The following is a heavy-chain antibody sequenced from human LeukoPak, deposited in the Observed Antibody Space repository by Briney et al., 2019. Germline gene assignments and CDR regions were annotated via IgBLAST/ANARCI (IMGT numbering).Heavy chain of an antibody. V-gene: IGHV4-4*07. CDR3: ARERSVIGSPYYVDV. Sequence: SETLSLTCTVSGASISNYFWSWIRQPAREGLEWLGLIYTKETTNYHPPLKSRVTMSVDMSKNQFYLTLSSVTAADTAVYYCARERSVIGSPYYVDVWGSGTTVTVSS. D-gene: IGHD3-10*01. J-gene: IGHJ6*03. CDR2: IYTKETT. CDR1: GASISNYF.